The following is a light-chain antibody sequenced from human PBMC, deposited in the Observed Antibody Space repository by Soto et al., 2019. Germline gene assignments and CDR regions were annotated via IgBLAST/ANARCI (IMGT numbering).Light chain of an antibody. V-gene: IGKV1-5*01. Sequence: DIQMTQSPSTLSASVGDRVTITCRASQSISSWLAWYQQKPGKAPKLLIYDASSLESGVPSRFSGSGSGTEFTLTISSLQHDYFATYYCQQYNSYSPRTFGQGTKVEIK. CDR3: QQYNSYSPRT. CDR2: DAS. CDR1: QSISSW. J-gene: IGKJ1*01.